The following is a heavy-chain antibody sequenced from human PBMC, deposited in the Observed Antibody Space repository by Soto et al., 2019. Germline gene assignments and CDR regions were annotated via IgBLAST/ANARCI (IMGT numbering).Heavy chain of an antibody. Sequence: EVQLVESGGGLVQPGGSLRLSCAASGFTFSSYAMHWVRQAPGKGLEYVSAISSNGGSTYYANSVKGRFTISRDNSKNTLYLQMGSLRAEDMAVNYCARSGFGSGSYDYWGQGTLVTVSS. D-gene: IGHD3-10*01. CDR2: ISSNGGST. CDR3: ARSGFGSGSYDY. CDR1: GFTFSSYA. V-gene: IGHV3-64*01. J-gene: IGHJ4*02.